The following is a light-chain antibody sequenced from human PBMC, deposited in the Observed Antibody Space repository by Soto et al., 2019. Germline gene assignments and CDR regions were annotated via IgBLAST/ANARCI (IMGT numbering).Light chain of an antibody. CDR3: QQYKSDPYT. J-gene: IGKJ2*01. CDR1: QSVSSW. V-gene: IGKV1-5*01. CDR2: DAS. Sequence: DIQMTQSPSTLSASVGDRVTITCRASQSVSSWLAWYQQKPGKAPKFVIYDASSSESGVPSRFSGSGSGTDFTLSISSLQPDDFATYYCQQYKSDPYTFGQGTKLEIK.